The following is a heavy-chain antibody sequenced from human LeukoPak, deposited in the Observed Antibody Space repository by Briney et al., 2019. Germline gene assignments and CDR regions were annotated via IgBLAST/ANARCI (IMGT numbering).Heavy chain of an antibody. Sequence: SETLSLTCAVYGGSFSGYYWSWIRQPPGKGLEWIGEINHSGSTNYNPSLKSRVTISVDTPKNQFSLKLSSVTAADTAVYYCARGRGSSGYDFWSGYDRGYNWFDPWGQGTLVTVSS. V-gene: IGHV4-34*01. D-gene: IGHD3-3*01. J-gene: IGHJ5*02. CDR1: GGSFSGYY. CDR2: INHSGST. CDR3: ARGRGSSGYDFWSGYDRGYNWFDP.